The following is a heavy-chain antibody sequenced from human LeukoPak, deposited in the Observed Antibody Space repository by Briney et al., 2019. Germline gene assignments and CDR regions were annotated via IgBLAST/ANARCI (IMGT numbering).Heavy chain of an antibody. CDR1: GGSISSYY. CDR2: IYYSGST. J-gene: IGHJ4*02. D-gene: IGHD3-9*01. V-gene: IGHV4-59*01. Sequence: SETLSLTCTVSGGSISSYYWSWTRQPPGKGLEWIGYIYYSGSTNYNPSLKSRVTISVDTSKNQFSLKLSSVTAADTAVYYCARVGHFDWLPSTFYFDYWGQGTLVTVSS. CDR3: ARVGHFDWLPSTFYFDY.